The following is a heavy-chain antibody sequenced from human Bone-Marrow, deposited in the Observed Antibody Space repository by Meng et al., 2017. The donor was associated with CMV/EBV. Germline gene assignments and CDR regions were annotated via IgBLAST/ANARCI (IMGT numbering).Heavy chain of an antibody. V-gene: IGHV4-59*01. D-gene: IGHD3-3*01. Sequence: SETLSLTCTVSGGSISSYYWSWIRQPPGKGLECIGYIYYRGSTNYNPSLKSRVTISVDSSKNQFSLKLRSVTPADTAVYYCARVLVWAVDSWGQGTRVTVSS. J-gene: IGHJ4*02. CDR2: IYYRGST. CDR3: ARVLVWAVDS. CDR1: GGSISSYY.